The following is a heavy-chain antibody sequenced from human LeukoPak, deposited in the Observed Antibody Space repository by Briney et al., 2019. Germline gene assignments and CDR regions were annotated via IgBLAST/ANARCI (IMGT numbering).Heavy chain of an antibody. Sequence: SETLSLTCTVSGGSISGYYWSWIRQPPGKGLEWIGYIYYSGSTNYNPSLKSRVTISVDTSKNQFSLKLSSVTAADTAVYYCARRSYYDSSFDYWGQGTLVTVSS. CDR2: IYYSGST. CDR1: GGSISGYY. CDR3: ARRSYYDSSFDY. J-gene: IGHJ4*02. V-gene: IGHV4-59*01. D-gene: IGHD3-22*01.